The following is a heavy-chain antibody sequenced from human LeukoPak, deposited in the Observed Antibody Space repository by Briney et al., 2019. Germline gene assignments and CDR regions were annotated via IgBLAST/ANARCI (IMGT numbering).Heavy chain of an antibody. J-gene: IGHJ5*02. CDR2: IHYTGST. CDR1: GGSISSKY. D-gene: IGHD1-20*01. CDR3: ARGNWNVGGFDP. V-gene: IGHV4-59*01. Sequence: PSETLSLTCTVSGGSISSKYLSWIRQPPGKGLECIGYIHYTGSTNYNPSLKSRVTISVDTSQNQFSLKLSSVTAADTAVYYCARGNWNVGGFDPWGQGTLVTVSS.